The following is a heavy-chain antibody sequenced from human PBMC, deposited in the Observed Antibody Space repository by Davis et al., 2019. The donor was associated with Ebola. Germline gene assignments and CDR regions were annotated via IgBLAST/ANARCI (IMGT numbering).Heavy chain of an antibody. CDR2: IYYSGST. CDR3: ARGIRDIVLMGFDP. J-gene: IGHJ5*02. Sequence: PSETLSLTCTVSGGSISSYYWSWIRQPPGKGLEWIGYIYYSGSTNYNPSLKSRVTISVDTSKNQFSLKLSSVTAADTAVYYCARGIRDIVLMGFDPWGQGTLVTVSS. D-gene: IGHD2-8*01. V-gene: IGHV4-59*01. CDR1: GGSISSYY.